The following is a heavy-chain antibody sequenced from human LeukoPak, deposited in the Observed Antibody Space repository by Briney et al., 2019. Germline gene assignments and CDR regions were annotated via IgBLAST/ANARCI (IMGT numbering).Heavy chain of an antibody. CDR2: IYHSGST. Sequence: SETLSLTCAVSGGSISSINWWSWVRQPPGKGLEWIGEIYHSGSTNYNPSLQSRVTLLVDKSKNQFSLKLTFVTAADTAVYYCASGRYKDYFDYWGQGTLVTVSS. J-gene: IGHJ4*02. CDR3: ASGRYKDYFDY. CDR1: GGSISSINW. V-gene: IGHV4-4*02. D-gene: IGHD1-26*01.